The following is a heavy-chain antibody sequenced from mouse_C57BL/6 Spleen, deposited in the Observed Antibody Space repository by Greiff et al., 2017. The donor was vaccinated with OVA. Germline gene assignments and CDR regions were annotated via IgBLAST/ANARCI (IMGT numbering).Heavy chain of an antibody. J-gene: IGHJ2*01. CDR3: ARHGTTALDY. CDR2: ISSGGSYT. V-gene: IGHV5-6*01. D-gene: IGHD1-2*01. Sequence: DVQLVESGGDLVKPGGSLKLSCAASGFTFSSYGMSWVRQTPDKRLEWVATISSGGSYTYYPDSVKGRFTISRYNAKNTLYLQLSSLKSGDTAMYYCARHGTTALDYWGQGTTLTVSS. CDR1: GFTFSSYG.